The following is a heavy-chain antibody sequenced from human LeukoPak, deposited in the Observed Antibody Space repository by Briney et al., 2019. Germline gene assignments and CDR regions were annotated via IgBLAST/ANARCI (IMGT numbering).Heavy chain of an antibody. Sequence: GGSLRLSCAASGFTVSSNYMSWVRQAPGKGLEWVSVIYSGGSTYYADSVKGRFTISRDNSKNTLYLQMNSLRAEDTAVYYCAKDWEYQLLLYYFDYWGQGTLVTVSS. D-gene: IGHD2-2*01. J-gene: IGHJ4*02. V-gene: IGHV3-53*05. CDR2: IYSGGST. CDR1: GFTVSSNY. CDR3: AKDWEYQLLLYYFDY.